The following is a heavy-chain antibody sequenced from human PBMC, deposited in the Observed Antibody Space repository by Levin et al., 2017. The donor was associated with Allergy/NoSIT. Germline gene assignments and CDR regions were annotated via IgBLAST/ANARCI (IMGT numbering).Heavy chain of an antibody. Sequence: SETLSLTCTVSGGSISSYYWSWIRQPPGKGLEWIGYIYYSGSTNYNPSLKSRVTISVDTSKNQFSLKLSSVTAADTAVYYCAAVVTANKFDYWGQGTLVTVSS. CDR2: IYYSGST. J-gene: IGHJ4*02. CDR1: GGSISSYY. V-gene: IGHV4-59*01. D-gene: IGHD2-21*02. CDR3: AAVVTANKFDY.